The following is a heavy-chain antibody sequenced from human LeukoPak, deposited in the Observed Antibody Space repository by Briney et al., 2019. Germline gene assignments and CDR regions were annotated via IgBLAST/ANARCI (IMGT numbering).Heavy chain of an antibody. CDR2: IKQDGSEK. J-gene: IGHJ4*02. D-gene: IGHD1-26*01. CDR1: GFTFSSYW. Sequence: GGSLRLSCAASGFTFSSYWMSWVRQAPGKGLEWVANIKQDGSEKYYVDAVKGRFTISRYNAKNSLYLQMNSLRAEDTAVYYCATDSGSYSKNPYYFDYWGQGTLVHVSS. CDR3: ATDSGSYSKNPYYFDY. V-gene: IGHV3-7*03.